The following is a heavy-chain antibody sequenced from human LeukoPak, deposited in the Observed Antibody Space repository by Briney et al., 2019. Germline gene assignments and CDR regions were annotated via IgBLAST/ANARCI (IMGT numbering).Heavy chain of an antibody. J-gene: IGHJ4*02. V-gene: IGHV1-46*01. CDR3: VRDQEGFDY. CDR1: GYTFTNNY. CDR2: IYPRDGST. Sequence: ASVKVSCKASGYTFTNNYLHWVRQAPGQGLEWMGMIYPRDGSTSYAQNFQGRVTVTRDTSTTTVHMELRGLRSEDTAVYYCVRDQEGFDYWGQGTVVTVSS.